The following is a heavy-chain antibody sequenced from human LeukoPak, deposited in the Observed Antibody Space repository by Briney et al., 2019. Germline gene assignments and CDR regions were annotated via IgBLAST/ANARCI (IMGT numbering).Heavy chain of an antibody. CDR3: ARQVGYQLLSVSDYYYYYMDV. D-gene: IGHD2-2*01. CDR1: GYSFTSYW. V-gene: IGHV5-51*01. CDR2: IYPGDSDT. Sequence: GESLKISCKGSGYSFTSYWIGWVRQMPGKGLEWMGIIYPGDSDTRYSPSFQGQVTISADKSISTAYLQWSSLKASDTAMYYCARQVGYQLLSVSDYYYYYMDVWGKGTTVTVSS. J-gene: IGHJ6*03.